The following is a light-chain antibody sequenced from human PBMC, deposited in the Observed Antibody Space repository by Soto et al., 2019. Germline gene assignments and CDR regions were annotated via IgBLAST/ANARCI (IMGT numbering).Light chain of an antibody. CDR1: QGISSY. V-gene: IGKV1-8*01. CDR3: QQYYSYRLT. J-gene: IGKJ4*01. CDR2: AAS. Sequence: AIRMTQSPSSLSASTGDRVNITCRASQGISSYLAWYQQKPGKAPKLLIYAASTLQSGVPSRFSGSGSGTDFTLTISCLQSEDFATYYCQQYYSYRLTFGGGTKVEIK.